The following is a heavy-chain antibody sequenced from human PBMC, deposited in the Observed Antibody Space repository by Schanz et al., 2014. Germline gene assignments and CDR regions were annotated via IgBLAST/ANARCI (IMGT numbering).Heavy chain of an antibody. V-gene: IGHV1-18*04. J-gene: IGHJ4*02. D-gene: IGHD4-17*01. CDR3: ARATTAWPFDL. CDR2: INVANGHT. CDR1: GYTFISYG. Sequence: QEEMVQSGAEVKRPGASVKVSCKASGYTFISYGVSWVRQGPEERLEWLGRINVANGHTEYALKFQGRVTKTTDTATNTADTEPRSLRLDDAAVHCCARATTAWPFDLWGQGTLVTVSS.